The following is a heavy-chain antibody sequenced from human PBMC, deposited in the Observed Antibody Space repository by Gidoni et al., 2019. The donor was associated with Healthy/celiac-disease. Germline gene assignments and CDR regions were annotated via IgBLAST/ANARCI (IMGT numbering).Heavy chain of an antibody. D-gene: IGHD7-27*01. Sequence: EVQLVESGGGLVKPGGSLRLSCAASEFTFRSYSMNWVRQAPGKGLEGLSCISSRISFIYYADSVKGRFHISGDNAKNSLYLQRNSLGAEDTAVYYCARGPGGWGWGGYFHYWGQGTLVTVSS. V-gene: IGHV3-21*01. CDR1: EFTFRSYS. CDR2: ISSRISFI. CDR3: ARGPGGWGWGGYFHY. J-gene: IGHJ4*02.